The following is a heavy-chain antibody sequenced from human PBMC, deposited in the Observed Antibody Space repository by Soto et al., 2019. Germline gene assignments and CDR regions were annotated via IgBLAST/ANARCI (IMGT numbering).Heavy chain of an antibody. CDR3: ALSGGIVATTNYYYYYGMDV. V-gene: IGHV1-69*06. D-gene: IGHD5-12*01. Sequence: SVKVSCKASGGTFSMYAISWVLQSALQWREGMGGIIPIFGTANYAQKFQGRVTITADKSTSTAYMELSSLRSEDTAVYYCALSGGIVATTNYYYYYGMDVWGQGTTVTVSS. CDR2: IIPIFGTA. CDR1: GGTFSMYA. J-gene: IGHJ6*02.